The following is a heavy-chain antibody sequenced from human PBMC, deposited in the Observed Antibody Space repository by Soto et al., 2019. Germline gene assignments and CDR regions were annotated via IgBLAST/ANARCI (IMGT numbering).Heavy chain of an antibody. Sequence: QVQLQESGPGLVKPSETLSLTCTVSGGSISSYYWSWIRQPPGKGLEWIGYIYYSGSTNYNPSLXGXVXIXXDTSKNQCSRKLSSVTAADTAVYYCARLYGTTFDYWGQGTLVTVSS. V-gene: IGHV4-59*08. D-gene: IGHD1-1*01. CDR3: ARLYGTTFDY. CDR2: IYYSGST. J-gene: IGHJ4*02. CDR1: GGSISSYY.